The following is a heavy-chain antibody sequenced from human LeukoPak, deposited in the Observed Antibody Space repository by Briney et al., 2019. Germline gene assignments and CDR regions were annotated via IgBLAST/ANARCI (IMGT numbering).Heavy chain of an antibody. Sequence: SETLSLTCAVYGGSFSGYYWSWIRQPPGKGLEWIGEINHSGSTNYNPSLKSRVTIPVDTSKNQYSLKLSSVTAADTAVYYCARDRFWSGYSPFDCWGQGTLVTVSS. D-gene: IGHD3-3*01. CDR2: INHSGST. CDR3: ARDRFWSGYSPFDC. J-gene: IGHJ4*02. CDR1: GGSFSGYY. V-gene: IGHV4-34*01.